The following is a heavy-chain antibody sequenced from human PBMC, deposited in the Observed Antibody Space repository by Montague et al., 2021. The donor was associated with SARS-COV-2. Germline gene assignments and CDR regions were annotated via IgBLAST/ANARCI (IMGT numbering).Heavy chain of an antibody. CDR2: INHSGST. J-gene: IGHJ6*02. CDR1: GGSFSDYY. V-gene: IGHV4-34*01. Sequence: SETLSLTCAVHGGSFSDYYWSWIRQAPGKGLEWIGEINHSGSTNYNPSLKSRVTISVDKSKNQFSLKLSSVTAADTAVYYCARDTASYGMDVWGQGTTVTVSS. CDR3: ARDTASYGMDV. D-gene: IGHD4-17*01.